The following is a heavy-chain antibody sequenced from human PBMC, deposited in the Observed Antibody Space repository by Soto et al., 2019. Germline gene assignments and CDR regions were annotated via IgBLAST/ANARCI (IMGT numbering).Heavy chain of an antibody. J-gene: IGHJ6*03. CDR1: GYTFTSYG. CDR3: ARLLRFLGPYYYMDV. CDR2: ISAYNGNT. D-gene: IGHD3-3*01. Sequence: ASVKVSCKASGYTFTSYGISWVRQAPGQGLEWMGWISAYNGNTNYAQKLQGRVTMTTDTSTSTAYMELRSLRSDDTAVYYCARLLRFLGPYYYMDVWGKGTTVTVSS. V-gene: IGHV1-18*01.